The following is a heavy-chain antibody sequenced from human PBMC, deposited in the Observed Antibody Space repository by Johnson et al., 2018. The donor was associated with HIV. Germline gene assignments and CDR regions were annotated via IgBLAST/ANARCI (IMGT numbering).Heavy chain of an antibody. J-gene: IGHJ3*02. CDR3: ARSSIYSSSWLADAFDI. CDR2: ISYDGSNK. CDR1: GFTFSSYA. V-gene: IGHV3-30-3*01. D-gene: IGHD6-13*01. Sequence: QVQLVESGGGVVQPGRSLRLSCAASGFTFSSYAMHWVRQAPGKGLEWVAVISYDGSNKYYADSVKDRFTISRDNSKNTLYLQMNSLRAEDTAVYYCARSSIYSSSWLADAFDIWGQGTMVTVSS.